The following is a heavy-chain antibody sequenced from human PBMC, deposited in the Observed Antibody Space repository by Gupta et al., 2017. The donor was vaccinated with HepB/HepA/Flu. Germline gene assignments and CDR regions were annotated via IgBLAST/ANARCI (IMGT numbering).Heavy chain of an antibody. CDR1: GDSVSSNSAA. Sequence: QVHLQQSGPGLVKPSQTLSLTCAISGDSVSSNSAAWNWIRQSPSRGLEWLGRTYYRPKLYSEYAVSAKGRITINPDTSRNQFSLQLNSVTPEDTAVYYCVRSFLGGNDYWGQGTLVTVSS. V-gene: IGHV6-1*01. CDR2: TYYRPKLYS. J-gene: IGHJ4*02. CDR3: VRSFLGGNDY. D-gene: IGHD2-15*01.